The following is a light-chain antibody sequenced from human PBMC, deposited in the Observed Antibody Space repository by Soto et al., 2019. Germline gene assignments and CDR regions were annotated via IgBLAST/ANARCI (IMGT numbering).Light chain of an antibody. V-gene: IGLV1-40*01. CDR3: QSYDSSPRGYG. CDR1: SSNIGAGYD. J-gene: IGLJ1*01. Sequence: QSVLTQPPSVSGAPGQRVTISCTGSSSNIGAGYDVHWYQQLPGTAPKLLIYGNSNRPSGVPDRFSGSKSGTSASLAITGLQAEDEADYYCQSYDSSPRGYGFGTGTKVTVL. CDR2: GNS.